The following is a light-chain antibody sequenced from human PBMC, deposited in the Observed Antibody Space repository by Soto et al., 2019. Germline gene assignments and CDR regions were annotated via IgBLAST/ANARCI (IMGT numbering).Light chain of an antibody. J-gene: IGKJ1*01. CDR3: QEADGFPWR. CDR1: QGITNG. V-gene: IGKV1-12*02. CDR2: GAS. Sequence: DIQMTQSPSSVSASVGDSVTMTCRASQGITNGLAWYQQKPGKAPKPLIYGASSLQSGVPSRFSVGGSGTEFILTITGLQTEDFATYFCQEADGFPWRFGHGTVVEMK.